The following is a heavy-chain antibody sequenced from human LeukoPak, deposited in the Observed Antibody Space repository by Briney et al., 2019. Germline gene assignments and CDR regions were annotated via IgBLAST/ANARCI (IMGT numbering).Heavy chain of an antibody. D-gene: IGHD3-10*01. J-gene: IGHJ4*02. CDR3: AKAFNYGSGYNYKTSDS. CDR2: ITGNEGST. CDR1: GFTFCYYA. Sequence: TGGSLRLSCAASGFTFCYYAMSWVRQAPGEGLEWVSGITGNEGSTYYADSVKGRFTISRDNSKSALYLQMNSLRAEDTALYYCAKAFNYGSGYNYKTSDSWGQGTLVTVSS. V-gene: IGHV3-23*01.